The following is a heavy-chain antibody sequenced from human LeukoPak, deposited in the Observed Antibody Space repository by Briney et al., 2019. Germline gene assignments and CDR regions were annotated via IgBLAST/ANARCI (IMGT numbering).Heavy chain of an antibody. CDR3: ARDPKAYCSGGSCYSGQFDY. D-gene: IGHD2-15*01. V-gene: IGHV3-30-3*01. Sequence: PGGSLRLSCAASGFTFDDYAMHWVRQAPGKGLEWVAIISLDGSNKYDADSVKGRFTISRDNSKNTLYLQMNSLRPEDTAVYYCARDPKAYCSGGSCYSGQFDYWGQGTLVTVSS. CDR1: GFTFDDYA. J-gene: IGHJ4*02. CDR2: ISLDGSNK.